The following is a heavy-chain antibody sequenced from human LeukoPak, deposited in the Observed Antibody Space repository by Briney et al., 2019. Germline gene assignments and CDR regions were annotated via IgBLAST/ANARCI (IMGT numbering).Heavy chain of an antibody. D-gene: IGHD3-10*01. V-gene: IGHV1-2*02. CDR3: ARVSGVWFGELLPY. CDR1: GYTFTGYY. J-gene: IGHJ4*02. CDR2: INPNSGGT. Sequence: ASVKVSCEASGYTFTGYYMHWVRQAPGQGLEWMGWINPNSGGTNYAQKFQGRVTMTRDTSISTAYMELSRPRSDDTAVYYCARVSGVWFGELLPYWGQGTLVTVSS.